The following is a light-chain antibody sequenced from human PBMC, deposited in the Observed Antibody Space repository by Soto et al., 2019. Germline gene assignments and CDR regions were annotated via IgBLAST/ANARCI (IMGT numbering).Light chain of an antibody. CDR2: DVS. J-gene: IGKJ3*01. Sequence: EIVLTQSPATLSLSPGERATLSCRASETISKSLAWYQQRRGQPPRLLMYDVSNRASDLPARFSGSGSGTDFTLTITSLEPEDFAVYYCQQRSYWPFTFGPGTTVDF. CDR1: ETISKS. CDR3: QQRSYWPFT. V-gene: IGKV3-11*01.